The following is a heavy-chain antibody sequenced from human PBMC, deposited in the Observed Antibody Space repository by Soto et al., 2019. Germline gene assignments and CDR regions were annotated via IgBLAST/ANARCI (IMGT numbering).Heavy chain of an antibody. J-gene: IGHJ5*02. CDR1: GFSLSTTGVG. CDR2: IYWDDDK. Sequence: QITLKESGPTLVRPTQTLTLTCTFSGFSLSTTGVGVGWIRQPPGKALEWLALIYWDDDKRYSPSLKSRLTITKAPAKNEVILTMTNMDPVDTARYYCAQRLPHYGLGRERGTWFDPWGQGTLVTVSS. V-gene: IGHV2-5*02. CDR3: AQRLPHYGLGRERGTWFDP. D-gene: IGHD3-10*01.